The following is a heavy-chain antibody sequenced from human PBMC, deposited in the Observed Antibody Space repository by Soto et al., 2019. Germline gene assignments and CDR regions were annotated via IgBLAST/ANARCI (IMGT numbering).Heavy chain of an antibody. CDR2: INAGKGDT. CDR3: ARNILGGTTDY. J-gene: IGHJ4*02. Sequence: ASVKVSCKASGYTFTRSGISWVRQAPGQGLEWMGWINAGKGDTKYPQRFQGRVTITRDTSASTAYMELSSLRSEDTAVYYCARNILGGTTDYWGPGTLVTVSS. CDR1: GYTFTRSG. V-gene: IGHV1-3*01. D-gene: IGHD1-7*01.